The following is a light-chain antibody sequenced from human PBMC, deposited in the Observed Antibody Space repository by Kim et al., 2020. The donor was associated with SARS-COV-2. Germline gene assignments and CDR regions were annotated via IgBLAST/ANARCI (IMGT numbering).Light chain of an antibody. CDR3: ASYTSSSTFV. CDR2: DVT. CDR1: SSDVGGFNY. V-gene: IGLV2-14*01. J-gene: IGLJ1*01. Sequence: QSALTQPASVSASPGQSITISCTGTSSDVGGFNYVSWYQQHPGKAPKLMIYDVTKRPSGVSNRFSGSKSGNTASLTISGLQAEDEADYFCASYTSSSTFVFGTGTKVTVL.